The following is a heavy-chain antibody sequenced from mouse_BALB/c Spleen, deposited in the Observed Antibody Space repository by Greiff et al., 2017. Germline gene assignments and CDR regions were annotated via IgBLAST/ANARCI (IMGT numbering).Heavy chain of an antibody. V-gene: IGHV1-7*01. CDR2: INPSTGYT. CDR3: ARGGTGAMDY. CDR1: GYTFTSYW. Sequence: VKLLESGAELAKPGASVKMSCKASGYTFTSYWMHWVKQRPGQGLEWIGYINPSTGYTEYNQKFKDKATLTADKSSSTAYMQLSSLTSEDSAVYYCARGGTGAMDYWGQGTSVTVSA. D-gene: IGHD3-3*01. J-gene: IGHJ4*01.